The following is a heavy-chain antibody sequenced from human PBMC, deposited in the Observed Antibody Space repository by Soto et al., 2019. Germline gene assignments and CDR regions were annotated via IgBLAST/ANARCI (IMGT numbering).Heavy chain of an antibody. Sequence: SETLSLTCTVSGGSISSYYWSWIRQPPGKGLEWIGYIYYSGSTNYNPSLKSRVTISVDTSKNQFSLKLSSVTAADTAVYYCARVHAYGDIDYWGQGTLVTVSS. D-gene: IGHD4-17*01. CDR3: ARVHAYGDIDY. CDR2: IYYSGST. J-gene: IGHJ4*02. V-gene: IGHV4-59*01. CDR1: GGSISSYY.